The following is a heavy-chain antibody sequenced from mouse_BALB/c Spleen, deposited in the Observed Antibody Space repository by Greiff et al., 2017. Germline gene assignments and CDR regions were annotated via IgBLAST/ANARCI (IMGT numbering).Heavy chain of an antibody. CDR3: ARDYDSYYAMDY. V-gene: IGHV5-17*02. Sequence: EVHLVESGGGLVQPGGSRKLSCAASGFTFSSFGMHWVRQAPEKGLEWVAYISSGSSTIYYADTVKGRFTISRDNPKNTLFLQMTSLRSEDTAMYYCARDYDSYYAMDYWGQGTSVTVSS. J-gene: IGHJ4*01. CDR1: GFTFSSFG. CDR2: ISSGSSTI. D-gene: IGHD2-4*01.